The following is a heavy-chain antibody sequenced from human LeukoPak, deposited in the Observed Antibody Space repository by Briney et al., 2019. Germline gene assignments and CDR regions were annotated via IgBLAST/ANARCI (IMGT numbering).Heavy chain of an antibody. CDR3: ARAGGTTGTTWAFDI. J-gene: IGHJ3*02. Sequence: ASVKVSCKASGGTFSSYGISWVRQAPGQGLEWMGWISAYNGNTNYAQKLQGRVTMTTDTSTSTAYMELRSLRSDDTAVYYCARAGGTTGTTWAFDIWGQGTMVTVSS. CDR2: ISAYNGNT. D-gene: IGHD1-1*01. V-gene: IGHV1-18*01. CDR1: GGTFSSYG.